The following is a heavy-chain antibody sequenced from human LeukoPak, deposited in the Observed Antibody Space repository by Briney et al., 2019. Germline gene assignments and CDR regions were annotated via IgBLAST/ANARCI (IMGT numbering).Heavy chain of an antibody. CDR1: GFTFSGSA. CDR3: TRRAGSGSYYFDY. CDR2: IRSKANNYAT. D-gene: IGHD3-10*01. Sequence: GGSLKLSCAASGFTFSGSAIHWVRQASGKGLEWVVRIRSKANNYATTYAASVKGRFTISRDDSKNTVHLQMNRLKTEDMSVYWCTRRAGSGSYYFDYWGQGTLVTVSS. V-gene: IGHV3-73*01. J-gene: IGHJ4*02.